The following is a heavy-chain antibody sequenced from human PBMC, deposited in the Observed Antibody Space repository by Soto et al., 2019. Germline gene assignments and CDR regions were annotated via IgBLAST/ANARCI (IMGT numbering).Heavy chain of an antibody. J-gene: IGHJ5*02. V-gene: IGHV3-23*01. D-gene: IGHD3-22*01. CDR1: GFTFSSYA. CDR2: ISGSGGST. CDR3: AKALYGGGYYHPVWFDP. Sequence: GCSLRLSCAASGFTFSSYAMSWVRQAPGKGLEWVSAISGSGGSTYYADSVKGRFTISRDNSKNTLYLQMNSLRAEDTAVYYCAKALYGGGYYHPVWFDPWGQGTLVTGSS.